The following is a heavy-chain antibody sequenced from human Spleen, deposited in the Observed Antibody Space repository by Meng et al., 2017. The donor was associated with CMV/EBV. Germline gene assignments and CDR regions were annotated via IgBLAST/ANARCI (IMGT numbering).Heavy chain of an antibody. Sequence: VPLGEAGGGLVPPGGSLSPSCAASGFTFSSYAMSWVRQAPGKGLEWVSAISGSGGSTYYADSVKGRFTISRDNSKNTLYLQMNSLRAEDTAVYYCAKDSTFPSGSYSGGWGQGTLVTVSS. CDR1: GFTFSSYA. CDR3: AKDSTFPSGSYSGG. D-gene: IGHD1-26*01. V-gene: IGHV3-23*04. J-gene: IGHJ4*02. CDR2: ISGSGGST.